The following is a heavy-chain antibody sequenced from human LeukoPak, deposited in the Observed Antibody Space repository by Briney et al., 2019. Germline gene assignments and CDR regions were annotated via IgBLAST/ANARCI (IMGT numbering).Heavy chain of an antibody. CDR2: ISPYNSRR. J-gene: IGHJ6*03. Sequence: ASVKVSCKASGHSSNTYGITWVRQAPGQGLAWIGWISPYNSRREYADKFQGRVTMTTDTSTTTSYMELRSRRSDDTAVYFCANVAKGRYFFYYMDVWGKGTTVTVS. D-gene: IGHD2-15*01. V-gene: IGHV1-18*01. CDR1: GHSSNTYG. CDR3: ANVAKGRYFFYYMDV.